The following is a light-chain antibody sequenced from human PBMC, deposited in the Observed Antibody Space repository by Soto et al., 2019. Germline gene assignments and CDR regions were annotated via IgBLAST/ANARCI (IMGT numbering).Light chain of an antibody. V-gene: IGLV2-14*01. Sequence: QSVLTQPASVSGSPGQSVTISCTGTSSDVGAHNLVSWYQQYPGKAPKLMIYEVSNRPSGVSNRFSGSKSGNTASLTISGLQAEDEADYYCCTSYEGGGKYVFGTGTKVTVL. J-gene: IGLJ1*01. CDR2: EVS. CDR1: SSDVGAHNL. CDR3: TSYEGGGKYV.